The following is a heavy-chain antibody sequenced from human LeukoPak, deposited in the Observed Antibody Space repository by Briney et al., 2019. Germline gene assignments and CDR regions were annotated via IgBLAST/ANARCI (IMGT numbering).Heavy chain of an antibody. CDR2: IYYSGST. V-gene: IGHV4-39*01. CDR3: ARTHYYHDSSGYCYAF. Sequence: SETLSLTCTVSGGSINSPSYHWGWIRQPPGKGLEWIGSIYYSGSTYYNPSLKSRITISIDTSKNQFSLKVSSVTAADTAVYYCARTHYYHDSSGYCYAFWGQGTMVTVSS. CDR1: GGSINSPSYH. J-gene: IGHJ3*01. D-gene: IGHD3-22*01.